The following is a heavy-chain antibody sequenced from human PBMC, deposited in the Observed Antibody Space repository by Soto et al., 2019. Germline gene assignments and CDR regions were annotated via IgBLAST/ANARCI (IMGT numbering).Heavy chain of an antibody. CDR1: GFTFSGYE. CDR3: ARDYDSSGYTDY. V-gene: IGHV3-48*03. J-gene: IGHJ4*02. CDR2: ISSSGSTI. D-gene: IGHD3-22*01. Sequence: GGSLRLSCAASGFTFSGYEMNWVRQAPGKGLEWVSYISSSGSTIYYADSVKGRFTISRDNAKNSLYLQMNSLRAEDTAVYYCARDYDSSGYTDYWGQGSLVTVSA.